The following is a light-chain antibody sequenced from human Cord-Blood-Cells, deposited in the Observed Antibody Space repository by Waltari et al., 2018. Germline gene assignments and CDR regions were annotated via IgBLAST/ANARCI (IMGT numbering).Light chain of an antibody. CDR2: AAS. V-gene: IGKV1-9*01. Sequence: DIQLTQSPSFLSASVGDRVTITCRASQGISSYLAWYQQKPGKAPNLLLYAASTLQSGVPSRFSSSGSWTEFTLTISSLQPEDFATYYCQQLNSYPLTFGGGTKVEIK. CDR3: QQLNSYPLT. CDR1: QGISSY. J-gene: IGKJ4*01.